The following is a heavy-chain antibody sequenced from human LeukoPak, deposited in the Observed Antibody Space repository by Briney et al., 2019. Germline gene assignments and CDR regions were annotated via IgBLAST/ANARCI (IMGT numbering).Heavy chain of an antibody. D-gene: IGHD3-22*01. Sequence: ASVKVSCKASGYTFTGYYMHWVRQAPGQGLEWMGWINPNSGGTNYAQKFQGGVTMTRDTSISTAYMELSRLRSDDTAVYYCARGPRITMIVVVTNYYYMDVWGKGTTVTVSS. CDR2: INPNSGGT. CDR3: ARGPRITMIVVVTNYYYMDV. V-gene: IGHV1-2*02. J-gene: IGHJ6*03. CDR1: GYTFTGYY.